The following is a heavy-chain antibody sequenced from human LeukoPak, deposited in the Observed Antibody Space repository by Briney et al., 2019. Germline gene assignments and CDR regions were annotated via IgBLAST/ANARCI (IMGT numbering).Heavy chain of an antibody. CDR2: INPNSGVT. J-gene: IGHJ4*02. Sequence: GASMKVSCKASGYTFTGSFMHWVRQAPGQGLEWMGWINPNSGVTNYAQRFRGRVTMTRDTSISTAYMELSSLRSDDTAVYYCAREAIFRGVITGYDYWGQGTLVTVSS. V-gene: IGHV1-2*02. CDR1: GYTFTGSF. D-gene: IGHD3-10*01. CDR3: AREAIFRGVITGYDY.